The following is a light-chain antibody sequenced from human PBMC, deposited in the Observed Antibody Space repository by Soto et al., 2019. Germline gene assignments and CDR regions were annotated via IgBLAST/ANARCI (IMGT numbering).Light chain of an antibody. CDR3: QKYGSSPLT. Sequence: DIVLSQSPGTLSLSPGERATLSCRASQSVVNTHLAWYHQKPGQAPRLLIYDASSRATGIPDRFSGSGSGTDFTLTISRLEPEDFAVYYCQKYGSSPLTFGGGTKVEIK. CDR1: QSVVNTH. J-gene: IGKJ4*01. CDR2: DAS. V-gene: IGKV3-20*01.